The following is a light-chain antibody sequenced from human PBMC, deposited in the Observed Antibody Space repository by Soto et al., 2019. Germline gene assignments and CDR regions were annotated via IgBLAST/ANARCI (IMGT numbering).Light chain of an antibody. J-gene: IGKJ2*03. CDR1: QSLVHSDGNIY. V-gene: IGKV2-30*02. CDR3: RRGINGYS. Sequence: DGVMTQSPLSLPVTLGQPASISCTSSQSLVHSDGNIYLHWFQQRPGQSPKRLIYKVSNRDSGGRDRFSGSGSGTEFTLRISRVEAEDAGVYSCRRGINGYSFGQGTKLEIK. CDR2: KVS.